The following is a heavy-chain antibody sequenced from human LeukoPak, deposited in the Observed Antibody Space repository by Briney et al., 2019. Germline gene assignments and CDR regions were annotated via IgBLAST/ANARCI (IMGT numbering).Heavy chain of an antibody. D-gene: IGHD1-7*01. CDR1: GFTFSSYA. CDR2: ISGSGGST. Sequence: GGSLRLSCAASGFTFSSYAMSWVRQAPGKGLEWVSAISGSGGSTYYADSVKGRFTISRDNSRNTLYLQMNSLRAEDTAVYYCAKDHYGTDYHFDYWGQGTLVTVSS. J-gene: IGHJ4*02. V-gene: IGHV3-23*01. CDR3: AKDHYGTDYHFDY.